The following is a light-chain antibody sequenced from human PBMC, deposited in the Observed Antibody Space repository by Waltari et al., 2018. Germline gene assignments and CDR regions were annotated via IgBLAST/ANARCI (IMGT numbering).Light chain of an antibody. V-gene: IGLV2-8*01. J-gene: IGLJ1*01. CDR1: XXXXXXXXX. Sequence: SALTXPXXAXGXXXXXVXXXXTGXXXXXXXXXXXPWYQQHPGKAPKLMIYEVSKRPSGVPDRFSGSKSGNTASLTVSGLQAEDEADYYCSSYAGSINLVFGTGTKVTVL. CDR2: EVS. CDR3: SSYAGSINLV.